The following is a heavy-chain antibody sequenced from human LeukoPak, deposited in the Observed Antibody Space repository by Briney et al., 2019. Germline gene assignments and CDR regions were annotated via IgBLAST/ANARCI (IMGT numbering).Heavy chain of an antibody. Sequence: GGSLGLSCAASGFDFNNYNMSWVRQAPGKGLEWVSLIYSHGGTNYADSVKGRFTISRDNSKNTLYLQMNSLRAEDTAVYYCARDGIDSSSGISYYYYMAVWGKGTTVTISS. CDR3: ARDGIDSSSGISYYYYMAV. CDR1: GFDFNNYN. CDR2: IYSHGGT. V-gene: IGHV3-66*01. J-gene: IGHJ6*03. D-gene: IGHD3-22*01.